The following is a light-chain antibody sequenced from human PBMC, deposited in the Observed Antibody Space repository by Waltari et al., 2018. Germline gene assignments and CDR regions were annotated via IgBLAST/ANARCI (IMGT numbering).Light chain of an antibody. CDR3: QQYYDTPLS. J-gene: IGKJ4*01. CDR2: DAS. CDR1: QSVSSS. V-gene: IGKV3-11*01. Sequence: IVLTQSPATLSLSPGERATLSCRASQSVSSSLAWYQQKPGQAPRLLIYDASNRATGIPARFSGSRSGTDFTLTINSLEPEDFAVYYCQQYYDTPLSFGGGTKVEIK.